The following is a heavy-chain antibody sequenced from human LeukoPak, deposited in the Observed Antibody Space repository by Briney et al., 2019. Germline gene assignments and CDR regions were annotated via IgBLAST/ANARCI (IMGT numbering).Heavy chain of an antibody. CDR2: IYSDESLI. J-gene: IGHJ6*02. Sequence: GESLQISCTASGYSFSKYWIGWVRPPPGKGLEWMGFIYSDESLIRYSPSFEGQVTISADNSINTAYLQWNSLKASDTAMYYCGRYGLSGNGYTSYFYYGMDFWGQGTAVTVSS. CDR3: GRYGLSGNGYTSYFYYGMDF. CDR1: GYSFSKYW. D-gene: IGHD5-24*01. V-gene: IGHV5-51*01.